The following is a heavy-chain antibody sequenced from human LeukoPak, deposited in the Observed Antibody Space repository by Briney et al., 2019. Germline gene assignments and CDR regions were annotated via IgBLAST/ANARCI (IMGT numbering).Heavy chain of an antibody. J-gene: IGHJ4*02. CDR3: GSVVSGYSSTWPVFY. Sequence: GESLKISCKGSGYIFTTYWIAWVRQMPGKGLEWMGVINPVDSETKYSPSFQGQVTISADKSITTAYLNWSSLKASDTAIYYCGSVVSGYSSTWPVFYWGQGTLVTVSS. CDR1: GYIFTTYW. CDR2: INPVDSET. D-gene: IGHD6-13*01. V-gene: IGHV5-51*01.